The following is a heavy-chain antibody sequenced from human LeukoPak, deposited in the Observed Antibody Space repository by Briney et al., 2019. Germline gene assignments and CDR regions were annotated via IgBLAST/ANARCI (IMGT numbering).Heavy chain of an antibody. CDR2: INSDGSST. J-gene: IGHJ3*02. CDR1: GFTFSSYW. CDR3: ARDSAALDAFDI. D-gene: IGHD6-13*01. V-gene: IGHV3-74*01. Sequence: PGGSLRLSCSASGFTFSSYWMHWVRQAPGKGLVWVSRINSDGSSTSYADSVKGRFTISRDNAKNTLYLQMNCLRAEDTAVYYCARDSAALDAFDIWGQGTMVTVSS.